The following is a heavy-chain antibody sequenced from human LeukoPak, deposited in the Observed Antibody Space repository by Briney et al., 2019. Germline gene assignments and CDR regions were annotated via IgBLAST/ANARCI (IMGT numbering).Heavy chain of an antibody. CDR2: ISSSSSYI. D-gene: IGHD6-13*01. Sequence: GGSLRLSCAASGFTFSSYSMNWVRQAPGKGLERVSSISSSSSYIYYADSVKGRFTISRDNAKNSLYLQMNSLRAEDTAVYYCARGFGYSSSWYSVRSYYFDYWGQGTLVTVSS. CDR3: ARGFGYSSSWYSVRSYYFDY. J-gene: IGHJ4*02. V-gene: IGHV3-21*01. CDR1: GFTFSSYS.